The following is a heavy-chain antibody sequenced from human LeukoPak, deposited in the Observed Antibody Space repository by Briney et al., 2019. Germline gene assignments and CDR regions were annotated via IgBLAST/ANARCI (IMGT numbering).Heavy chain of an antibody. J-gene: IGHJ4*02. V-gene: IGHV4-39*07. CDR2: IYYSGST. Sequence: SETLSLTCTVSGGSISSSSYYWGWIRRPPGKGLEWIGSIYYSGSTYYNPSLKSRVTISVDRSKNQFSLKLSSVTAADTAVYYCARGDITGTPFDYWGQGTLVTVSS. CDR1: GGSISSSSYY. CDR3: ARGDITGTPFDY. D-gene: IGHD1-20*01.